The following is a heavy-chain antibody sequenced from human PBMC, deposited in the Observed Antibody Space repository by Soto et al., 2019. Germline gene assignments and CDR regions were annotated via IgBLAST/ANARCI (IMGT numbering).Heavy chain of an antibody. CDR2: MSYDGNNQ. D-gene: IGHD6-19*01. V-gene: IGHV3-30*18. CDR1: GFTFSSYA. J-gene: IGHJ4*02. CDR3: AKGWVGAVAAYFDY. Sequence: PGGSLRLSCAASGFTFSSYAMHWVRQAPGKGLEWVAIMSYDGNNQYYADSVKGRFTISRDNFKNTLYLQMNSLRAEDTAVYYCAKGWVGAVAAYFDYWGQGTLVTVSS.